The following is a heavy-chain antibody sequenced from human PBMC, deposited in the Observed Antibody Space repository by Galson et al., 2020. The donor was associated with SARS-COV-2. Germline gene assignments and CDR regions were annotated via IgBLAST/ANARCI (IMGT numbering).Heavy chain of an antibody. J-gene: IGHJ4*02. CDR1: GGSISSSSYY. CDR2: IYYSGST. CDR3: ASQIEYSSSVPFDY. Sequence: SETLSLTCTVSGGSISSSSYYWGWIRQPPGKGLEWIGSIYYSGSTYYNPSLKSRVTISVDTSKNQFSLKLSSVTAADTAVYYCASQIEYSSSVPFDYWGQGTLVTVSS. V-gene: IGHV4-39*01. D-gene: IGHD6-6*01.